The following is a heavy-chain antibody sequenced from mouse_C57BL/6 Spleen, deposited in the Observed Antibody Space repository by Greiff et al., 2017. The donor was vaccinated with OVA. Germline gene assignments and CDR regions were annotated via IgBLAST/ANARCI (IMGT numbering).Heavy chain of an antibody. CDR1: GFSLTSYG. J-gene: IGHJ4*01. V-gene: IGHV2-2*01. Sequence: VQLQESGPGLVQPSQSLSITCTVSGFSLTSYGVHWVRQSPGKGLEWLGVIWSGGSTDYNAAFISRLSISKDNSKSQVFFKMNSLQADDTAIYYCATITTVVLYAMDYWGQGTSVTVSS. CDR3: ATITTVVLYAMDY. CDR2: IWSGGST. D-gene: IGHD1-1*01.